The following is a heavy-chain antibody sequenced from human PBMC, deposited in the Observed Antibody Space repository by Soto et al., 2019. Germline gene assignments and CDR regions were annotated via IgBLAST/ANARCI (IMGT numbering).Heavy chain of an antibody. CDR3: ARHDGYSSGWYPGY. D-gene: IGHD6-19*01. CDR2: IYYSGST. CDR1: GGSISSSSYY. Sequence: QLQLQESGPGLVKPSETLSLTCTVSGGSISSSSYYWGWIRQPPGKGLEWIGSIYYSGSTYYNPSRKSPVTXXAXTYXNQFSLKLSSVTAADTAVYYWARHDGYSSGWYPGYWGQGTLVTVSS. V-gene: IGHV4-39*01. J-gene: IGHJ4*02.